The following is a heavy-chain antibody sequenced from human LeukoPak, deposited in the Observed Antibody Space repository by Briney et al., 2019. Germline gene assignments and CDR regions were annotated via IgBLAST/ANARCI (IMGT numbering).Heavy chain of an antibody. CDR1: GFTFSSYA. Sequence: PGGSLRLSCAASGFTFSSYAMSWVRQAPGKGLEWVSAISGSGGSTYYADSVKGRFTISRDNSKNTLYLQMNSLRAEDTAVYYCAKGVYDNSGYYVDYWGQGTLVTVSS. CDR2: ISGSGGST. V-gene: IGHV3-23*01. D-gene: IGHD3-22*01. J-gene: IGHJ4*02. CDR3: AKGVYDNSGYYVDY.